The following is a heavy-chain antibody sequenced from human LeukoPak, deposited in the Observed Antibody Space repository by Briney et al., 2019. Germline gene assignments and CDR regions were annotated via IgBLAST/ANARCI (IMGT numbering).Heavy chain of an antibody. V-gene: IGHV1-69*05. J-gene: IGHJ4*02. CDR1: GGTFSSYA. CDR3: ARGGRDFDWSQRFDY. Sequence: ASVKVSCKASGGTFSSYAISWVRQAPGQWLEWMGRIIPIFGTANYAQKFQGRVTITTDESTSTAYMELSSLRSEDTAVYYCARGGRDFDWSQRFDYWGQGTLVTVSS. CDR2: IIPIFGTA. D-gene: IGHD3-9*01.